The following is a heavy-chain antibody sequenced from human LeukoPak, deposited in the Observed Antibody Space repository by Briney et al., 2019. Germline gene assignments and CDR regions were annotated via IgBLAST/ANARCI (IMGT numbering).Heavy chain of an antibody. CDR1: GGSFSSYY. Sequence: SETLTPTCTVSGGSFSSYYWSWIRQPAGKGLEWIGRIYTSGSTNYNPSLKSRVTMSVDTPKNQCALKLSSGTAPDTAVYYCARMYSSSCHPWGQGTLVTVSS. J-gene: IGHJ5*02. V-gene: IGHV4-4*07. CDR2: IYTSGST. CDR3: ARMYSSSCHP. D-gene: IGHD6-13*01.